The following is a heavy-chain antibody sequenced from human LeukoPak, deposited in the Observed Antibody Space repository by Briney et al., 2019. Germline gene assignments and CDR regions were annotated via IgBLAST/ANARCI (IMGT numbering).Heavy chain of an antibody. CDR1: GFTFSSYW. V-gene: IGHV3-7*03. Sequence: GGSLRLPCAASGFTFSSYWMSWVRQAPGKGLEWVADIKEDGSEKYYVDSVKGRLTISRDKAQNSLYLQMNSLRAEDTAVYYCARRRAGYYFDYWGQGTLVTVSS. J-gene: IGHJ4*02. CDR3: ARRRAGYYFDY. D-gene: IGHD6-19*01. CDR2: IKEDGSEK.